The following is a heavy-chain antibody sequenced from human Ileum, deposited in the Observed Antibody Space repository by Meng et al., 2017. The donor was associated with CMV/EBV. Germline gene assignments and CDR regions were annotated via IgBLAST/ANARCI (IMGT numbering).Heavy chain of an antibody. D-gene: IGHD6-13*01. CDR1: GGSVNRNTYY. J-gene: IGHJ4*02. Sequence: QRQGSGPGLVKPSATLSLPCTASGGSVNRNTYYWGWIRQPPGKSLEWIGTIFDSGSAFYNPSLQSRVSVSIDMSRNQLSLSLSSVTAADTAVYYCVRDHGSSSWFFYWGQGTLVTVSS. CDR2: IFDSGSA. CDR3: VRDHGSSSWFFY. V-gene: IGHV4-39*07.